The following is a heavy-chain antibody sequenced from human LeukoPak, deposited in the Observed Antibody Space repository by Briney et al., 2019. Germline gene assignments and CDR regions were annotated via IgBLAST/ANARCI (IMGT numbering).Heavy chain of an antibody. V-gene: IGHV1-2*02. CDR1: GYTFTGYY. J-gene: IGHJ4*02. CDR3: ARVSDGPYYFDY. CDR2: INPNSGGT. Sequence: ASVKVSCKASGYTFTGYYMHWVRQAPGQGLEWMVWINPNSGGTNYAQKFQGRVTMTRDTSISTAYMELSRLRSDDTAVYYCARVSDGPYYFDYWGQGTLVTVSS.